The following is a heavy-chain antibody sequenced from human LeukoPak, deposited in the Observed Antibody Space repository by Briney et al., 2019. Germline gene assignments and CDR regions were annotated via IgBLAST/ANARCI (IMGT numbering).Heavy chain of an antibody. CDR1: GFTFSSYS. J-gene: IGHJ4*02. V-gene: IGHV3-23*01. CDR3: ARTRGYNVDY. D-gene: IGHD5-24*01. Sequence: QAGGSLRLSCAASGFTFSSYSMSWVRQAPGKGLEWVSIISDSGANTYYADSVRGRFTISRDNSKNTLYLQMNSLRAEDTAVYYCARTRGYNVDYWGQGTLVTVSS. CDR2: ISDSGANT.